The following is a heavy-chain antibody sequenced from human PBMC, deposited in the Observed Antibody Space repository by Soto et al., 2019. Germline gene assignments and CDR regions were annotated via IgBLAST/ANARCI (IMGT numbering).Heavy chain of an antibody. Sequence: GDSLRLSGKGSGYSFTDYWIIWVHQMPGKGLEWMGRIDPSDSYTNYSPSFQGHVTISADKSISAAYPQWSSLKASDTAMYYCARHTVIAVAGTNYYYGMDVWGQGTTVTVSS. D-gene: IGHD6-19*01. V-gene: IGHV5-10-1*01. CDR3: ARHTVIAVAGTNYYYGMDV. CDR2: IDPSDSYT. J-gene: IGHJ6*02. CDR1: GYSFTDYW.